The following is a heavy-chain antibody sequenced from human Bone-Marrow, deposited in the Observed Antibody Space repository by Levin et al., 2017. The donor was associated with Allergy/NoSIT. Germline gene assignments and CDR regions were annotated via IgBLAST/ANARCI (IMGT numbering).Heavy chain of an antibody. CDR2: IIPMFGTP. V-gene: IGHV1-69*01. CDR3: ATTNTARVNDLVY. Sequence: KISCKTSGGTFTSYVFTWVRQAPGQGLQWMGGIIPMFGTPNYAENFQGRVTIIADESTRTNYMELSSLKSDDTAVYYCATTNTARVNDLVYWGQGTEVTVSS. J-gene: IGHJ4*02. CDR1: GGTFTSYV. D-gene: IGHD5-18*01.